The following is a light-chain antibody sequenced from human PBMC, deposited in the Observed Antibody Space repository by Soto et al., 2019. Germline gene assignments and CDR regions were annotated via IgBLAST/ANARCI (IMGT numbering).Light chain of an antibody. V-gene: IGKV2-28*01. CDR2: LGS. CDR3: MQALHTPLT. Sequence: IVMTQSPLSLPVTPGEPASISCRSSQSLLQSNGYNYLDWYLQKPGQSPQLLIYLGSNRASGVPDRFSGTGSGTDFTLKSSRVEAEDVGVYYCMQALHTPLTFGQGTKVEIK. J-gene: IGKJ1*01. CDR1: QSLLQSNGYNY.